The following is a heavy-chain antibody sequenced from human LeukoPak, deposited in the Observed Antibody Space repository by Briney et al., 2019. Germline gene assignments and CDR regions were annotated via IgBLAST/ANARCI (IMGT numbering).Heavy chain of an antibody. CDR2: ISTDGYTT. Sequence: GGSLRPSCAASGLAFSAYKMHWVRQAPRKGLVWVSRISTDGYTTDYADFVQGRFTASRDNTKNTWSLEMNSLRVEDTAVYYCVVGGSPGYWGQGTLVTVSS. V-gene: IGHV3-74*01. J-gene: IGHJ4*02. D-gene: IGHD2-15*01. CDR1: GLAFSAYK. CDR3: VVGGSPGY.